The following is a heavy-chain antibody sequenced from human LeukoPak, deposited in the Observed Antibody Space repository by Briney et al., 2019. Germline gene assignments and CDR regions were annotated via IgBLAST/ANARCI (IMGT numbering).Heavy chain of an antibody. V-gene: IGHV4-39*01. Sequence: SETLSLTRTVSGGSISSSSYYWGWIRQPPGKGLEWIGSIYYSGSTYYNPSLKSRVTISVDTSKNQFSLKLSSVTAADTAVYYCAVQYDILTGYSENLDYWGQGTLVTVSS. CDR3: AVQYDILTGYSENLDY. J-gene: IGHJ4*02. CDR2: IYYSGST. CDR1: GGSISSSSYY. D-gene: IGHD3-9*01.